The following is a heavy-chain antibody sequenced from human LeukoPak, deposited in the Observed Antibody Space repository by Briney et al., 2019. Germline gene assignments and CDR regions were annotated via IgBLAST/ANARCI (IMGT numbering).Heavy chain of an antibody. CDR3: ARVGAGTDFDY. V-gene: IGHV4-34*01. J-gene: IGHJ4*02. D-gene: IGHD6-19*01. Sequence: SETLSLTCAVYGGSFSGYYWSWIRQPPGKGLEWIGEINHSGSTNYNPSLKSRVTISVDTSKNQFSLKLSSVTAADTAVYYCARVGAGTDFDYWGQGTLVTASS. CDR1: GGSFSGYY. CDR2: INHSGST.